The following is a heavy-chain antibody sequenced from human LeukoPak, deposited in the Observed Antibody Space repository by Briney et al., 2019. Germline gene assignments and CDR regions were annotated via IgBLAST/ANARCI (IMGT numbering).Heavy chain of an antibody. Sequence: PGGSLRLSCAVSGFSRNTYEMTWVQQAPGKELEWVATLGINGASVYYADFVRGRFTISGDNSKNTLYLQLNSLRAEDTAVYYCAKHWRGTWYSAYYFDSWGQGTLVSVSS. CDR2: LGINGASV. D-gene: IGHD6-13*01. J-gene: IGHJ4*02. CDR1: GFSRNTYE. CDR3: AKHWRGTWYSAYYFDS. V-gene: IGHV3-23*01.